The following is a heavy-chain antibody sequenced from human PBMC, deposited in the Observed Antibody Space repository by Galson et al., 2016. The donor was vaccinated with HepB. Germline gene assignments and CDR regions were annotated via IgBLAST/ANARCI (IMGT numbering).Heavy chain of an antibody. J-gene: IGHJ4*02. V-gene: IGHV4-4*06. Sequence: QSGDTNYDPSLKSRVTMSVDTSKNQFSLNLTSVTAADTAVYYCARASWEFPTTYDFWGQGTLVTVSS. CDR3: ARASWEFPTTYDF. CDR2: QSGDT. D-gene: IGHD1-26*01.